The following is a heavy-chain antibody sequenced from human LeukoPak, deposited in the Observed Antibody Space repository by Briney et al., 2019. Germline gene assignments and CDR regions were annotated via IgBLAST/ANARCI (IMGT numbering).Heavy chain of an antibody. CDR3: ARDQVIVVVPVGSSRVPSPVDLNYYFYGMDV. Sequence: ASVKVSCKASGYTFTHYYMHWVRQAPGQGLEWLGVINPSGGNTTFAQKFQGRVTMTRDTSTNTVYVELSSLRSEDTAVYYCARDQVIVVVPVGSSRVPSPVDLNYYFYGMDVWGQGTTVTVSS. V-gene: IGHV1-46*01. D-gene: IGHD2-2*01. J-gene: IGHJ6*02. CDR2: INPSGGNT. CDR1: GYTFTHYY.